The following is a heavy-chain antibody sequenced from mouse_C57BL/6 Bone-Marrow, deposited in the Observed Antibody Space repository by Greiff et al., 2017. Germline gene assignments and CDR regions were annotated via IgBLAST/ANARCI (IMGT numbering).Heavy chain of an antibody. CDR1: GYTFTSSG. Sequence: VKLVESGAELARPGASVKLSCKASGYTFTSSGISWVKQRTGQGLEWIGEIYPRSGNTYYNEKFKGKATLTADKSSSRAYMVLRSLTSEDAAVYFCARRGWLLPFAYWGQGTLVTVSA. V-gene: IGHV1-81*01. CDR3: ARRGWLLPFAY. J-gene: IGHJ3*01. CDR2: IYPRSGNT. D-gene: IGHD2-3*01.